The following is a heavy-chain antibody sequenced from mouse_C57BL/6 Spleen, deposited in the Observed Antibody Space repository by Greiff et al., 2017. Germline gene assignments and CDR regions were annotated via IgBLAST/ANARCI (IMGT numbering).Heavy chain of an antibody. J-gene: IGHJ2*01. CDR1: GFTFSDYG. Sequence: EVKLMESGGGLVKPGGSLKLSCAASGFTFSDYGMHWVRQAPEKGLEWVAYISSGSSTIYYEDTVKGRFTISRDNAKNTLFLQITRLRSEDTTMYYCATGDFDYWGQGTTLTVSS. CDR2: ISSGSSTI. V-gene: IGHV5-17*01. CDR3: ATGDFDY.